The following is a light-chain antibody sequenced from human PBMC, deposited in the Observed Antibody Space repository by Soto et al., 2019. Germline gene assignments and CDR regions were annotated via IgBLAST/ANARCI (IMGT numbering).Light chain of an antibody. CDR2: EVV. J-gene: IGLJ1*01. V-gene: IGLV2-14*01. CDR1: SSDIGDYDY. CDR3: TSYTSISTYF. Sequence: QSALTQPASVSASPGQSITISCTGTSSDIGDYDYVSWYQQHPGKAPKLIIYEVVNRPSGVSDRFSGSKSGNTASLTISGLQSEDEADYYCTSYTSISTYFFGTGTKLTVL.